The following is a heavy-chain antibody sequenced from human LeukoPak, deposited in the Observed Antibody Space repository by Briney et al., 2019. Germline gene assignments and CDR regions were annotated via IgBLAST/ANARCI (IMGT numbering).Heavy chain of an antibody. CDR1: GGSISGSNW. CDR2: IYHSEST. Sequence: SETLSLTCAVSGGSISGSNWWTWVRQPPGKGLEWIGEIYHSESTNYNPSLKSRVTISVDRSKNQFSLKLSSVTAADTAVYYCVTNGGSSNFDSWGQGTLVTVSS. D-gene: IGHD4-23*01. J-gene: IGHJ4*02. CDR3: VTNGGSSNFDS. V-gene: IGHV4-4*02.